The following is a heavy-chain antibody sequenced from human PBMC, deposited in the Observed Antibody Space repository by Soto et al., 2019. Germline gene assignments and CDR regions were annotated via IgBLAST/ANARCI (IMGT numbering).Heavy chain of an antibody. D-gene: IGHD3-10*01. CDR2: ISSSGSTI. CDR1: GFTFSDYY. J-gene: IGHJ4*02. V-gene: IGHV3-11*01. Sequence: QVQLVESGGGLVKPGGSLRLSCAASGFTFSDYYMNWIRQAPGKGLEWVSYISSSGSTIYYADSVKGRFTISRDNAKNSLYLQIKSLGAEETAEYYPARGAPACVLFCESSGSYGMKVDYWGQGTPVTVSS. CDR3: ARGAPACVLFCESSGSYGMKVDY.